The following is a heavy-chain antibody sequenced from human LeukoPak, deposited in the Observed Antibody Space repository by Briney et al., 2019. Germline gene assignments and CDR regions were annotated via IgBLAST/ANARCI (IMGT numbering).Heavy chain of an antibody. CDR1: GGSISSSNW. J-gene: IGHJ5*02. V-gene: IGHV4-4*02. D-gene: IGHD3-10*01. CDR3: ARFLVWFGADLVNWFDP. Sequence: PSETLSLTCAVSGGSISSSNWWSWVRQPPGKGLEWIGEIYHSGSTNYNPSLKSRVTISVDKSKNQFSLKLSSVTAADTAVYYCARFLVWFGADLVNWFDPWGQGTLVTVPS. CDR2: IYHSGST.